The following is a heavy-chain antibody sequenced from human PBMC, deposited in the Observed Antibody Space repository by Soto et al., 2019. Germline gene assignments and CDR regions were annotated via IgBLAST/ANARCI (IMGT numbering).Heavy chain of an antibody. J-gene: IGHJ3*02. Sequence: SETLSLTCTVSGGSISSGDYYWSWIRQPPGKGLEWIGYIYYSGSTNYNPSLKSRVTISVDTSKNQFSLKLSSVTAADTAVYYCARTLEGAYGPYAFAIWGQGTMVTVSS. CDR2: IYYSGST. V-gene: IGHV4-61*08. D-gene: IGHD3-16*01. CDR1: GGSISSGDYY. CDR3: ARTLEGAYGPYAFAI.